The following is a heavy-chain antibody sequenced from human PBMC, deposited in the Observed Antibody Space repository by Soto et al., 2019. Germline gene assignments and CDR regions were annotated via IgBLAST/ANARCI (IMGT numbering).Heavy chain of an antibody. CDR1: GFTFSSQT. J-gene: IGHJ3*01. CDR2: VSSTGSYK. Sequence: EVQLVESGGGLVKPGGSMRLSCAVSGFTFSSQTMNWVRQAPGKGLEWVSFVSSTGSYKYYADSVKGRFTISRDNAKNSLSLQMTRLRAEDTAVYFCASPGGLHDAFDFWGQGTMVTVSS. V-gene: IGHV3-21*01. CDR3: ASPGGLHDAFDF. D-gene: IGHD3-10*01.